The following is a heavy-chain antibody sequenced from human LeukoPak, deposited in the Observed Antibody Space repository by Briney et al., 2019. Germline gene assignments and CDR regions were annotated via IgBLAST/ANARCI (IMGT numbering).Heavy chain of an antibody. Sequence: PSETLSLTCTVSGVSISSSSYYWGWIRQPPGKGLEWIGSIYYSGSTYYNPSLKSRVTISVDTSKNQFSLKLSSVTAADTAVYYCARQMIVVVITTPQSFYFDYWGQGTLVTVSS. CDR1: GVSISSSSYY. V-gene: IGHV4-39*01. D-gene: IGHD3-22*01. J-gene: IGHJ4*02. CDR2: IYYSGST. CDR3: ARQMIVVVITTPQSFYFDY.